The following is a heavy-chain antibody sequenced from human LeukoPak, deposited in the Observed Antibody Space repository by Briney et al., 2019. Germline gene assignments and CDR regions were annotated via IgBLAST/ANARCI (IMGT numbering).Heavy chain of an antibody. D-gene: IGHD4-17*01. CDR1: GGSLRAYY. Sequence: SETLSLTCTVSGGSLRAYYWSWLRQPAGKGLEWVGRIYTSESTNYNPSLKSRVTMSIDTSKNQFYLKLSSVTAADLAVYYCARGYGDQGYDYWGQGTLVTVSS. CDR3: ARGYGDQGYDY. J-gene: IGHJ4*02. V-gene: IGHV4-4*07. CDR2: IYTSEST.